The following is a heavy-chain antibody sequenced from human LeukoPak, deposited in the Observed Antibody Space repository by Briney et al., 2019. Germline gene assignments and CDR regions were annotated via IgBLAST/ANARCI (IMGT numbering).Heavy chain of an antibody. V-gene: IGHV3-43*02. D-gene: IGHD4-17*01. Sequence: GGSLRLSCAASGFSFDDYAMRWVRQAPGKGLEWVSLISGDGGTTYYTDSMKGRFTISRDNSKNSLYLQMNSLRTEDTALYYCAKDWRYFGDDFDLWGRGTLVTVSS. CDR2: ISGDGGTT. CDR1: GFSFDDYA. CDR3: AKDWRYFGDDFDL. J-gene: IGHJ2*01.